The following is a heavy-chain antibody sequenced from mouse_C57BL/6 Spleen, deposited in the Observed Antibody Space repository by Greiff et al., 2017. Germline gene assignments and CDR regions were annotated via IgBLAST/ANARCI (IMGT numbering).Heavy chain of an antibody. V-gene: IGHV1-53*01. D-gene: IGHD1-1*01. CDR3: ARRGITTVVAPYYIDY. CDR2: INPSNGGT. Sequence: VQLQQPGTELVKPGASVKLSCKASGYTFTSYWMHWVKQRPGQGLEWIGNINPSNGGTNYNEKFKSKATLTVDKSSSTAYMQLSSLTYGDSAVXYCARRGITTVVAPYYIDYWGQGTTLTVSS. CDR1: GYTFTSYW. J-gene: IGHJ2*01.